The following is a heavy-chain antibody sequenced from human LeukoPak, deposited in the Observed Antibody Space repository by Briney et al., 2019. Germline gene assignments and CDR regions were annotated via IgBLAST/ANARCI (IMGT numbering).Heavy chain of an antibody. D-gene: IGHD5-12*01. J-gene: IGHJ4*02. Sequence: PGGSLRLSCAASGFTFSSYGMHWVRQAPGKGLEWVAVIWYDGSNKYYADSVKGRFTISKDNSKNTLYLQMNSLRAEDTAVYYCARRRGYSGYDPDYWGQGTLVTVSS. CDR3: ARRRGYSGYDPDY. V-gene: IGHV3-33*01. CDR2: IWYDGSNK. CDR1: GFTFSSYG.